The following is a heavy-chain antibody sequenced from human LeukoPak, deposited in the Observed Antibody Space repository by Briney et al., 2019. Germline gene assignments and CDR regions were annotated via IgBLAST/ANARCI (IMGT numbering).Heavy chain of an antibody. D-gene: IGHD1-26*01. CDR3: VRDWEGFNFDI. Sequence: SETLSLTCTVSGGSVSSYYWSWVRQPPGEGLEWIAYVYNSGSTNYNPSLKSRVTISVDRSKNQFPLKMNSVTAADTAVYYCVRDWEGFNFDIWGQGTMVTVSS. CDR2: VYNSGST. CDR1: GGSVSSYY. V-gene: IGHV4-59*02. J-gene: IGHJ3*02.